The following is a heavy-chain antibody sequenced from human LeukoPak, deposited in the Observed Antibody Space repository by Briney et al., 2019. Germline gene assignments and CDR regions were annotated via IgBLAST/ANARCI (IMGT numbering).Heavy chain of an antibody. J-gene: IGHJ4*02. CDR1: GYSFTTYD. CDR2: MNPNSGKT. V-gene: IGHV1-8*01. CDR3: ARGLSPSDY. Sequence: ASVKVSCKASGYSFTTYDINWVRQAPGQGLEWMGWMNPNSGKTNFAQKFQGRVTMTRTTSISTAYMEVSSLRSEDTVVCYCARGLSPSDYWGQGTLVTVSS.